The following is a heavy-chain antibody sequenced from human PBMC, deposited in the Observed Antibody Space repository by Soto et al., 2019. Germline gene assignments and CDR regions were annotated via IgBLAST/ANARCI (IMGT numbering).Heavy chain of an antibody. CDR1: GDSVSNYY. D-gene: IGHD1-20*01. J-gene: IGHJ6*02. V-gene: IGHV4-4*07. CDR3: TKGPNWNYYYYGVDV. CDR2: VYSSGAT. Sequence: SETLSLTCTVSGDSVSNYYWSWIRQPAGRGLEWIGRVYSSGATNYNPSFNGRVTMSVDTSRNQFSLRLSSVTAADTAIYYCTKGPNWNYYYYGVDVWGQGTAVTVSS.